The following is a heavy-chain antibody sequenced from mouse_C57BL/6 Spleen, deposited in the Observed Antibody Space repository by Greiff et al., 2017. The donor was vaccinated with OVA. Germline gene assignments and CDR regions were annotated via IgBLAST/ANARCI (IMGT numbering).Heavy chain of an antibody. CDR1: GYTFTSYW. CDR2: IHPNSGST. V-gene: IGHV1-64*01. Sequence: QVQLQQPGAELVKPGASVKLSCKASGYTFTSYWMHWVKQRPGQGLEWIGMIHPNSGSTNYNEKFKSKATLTVDKSSSTAYMQLSSLTSEDSAVYYWARDWGITTVVYWYFDVWGTGTTVTVSS. CDR3: ARDWGITTVVYWYFDV. J-gene: IGHJ1*03. D-gene: IGHD1-1*01.